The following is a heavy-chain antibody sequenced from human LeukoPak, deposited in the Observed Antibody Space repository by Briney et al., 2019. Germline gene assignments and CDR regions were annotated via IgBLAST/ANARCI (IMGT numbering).Heavy chain of an antibody. CDR2: SNSNSGGS. CDR3: AREEYTYGNYLDY. D-gene: IGHD5-18*01. V-gene: IGHV1-2*02. J-gene: IGHJ4*02. Sequence: ASVKVSCKTSGYTFTVYFMHWVRQATGQGLEWMGWSNSNSGGSNYAQKRQGRVTMTRDTPISTDYMELSRLTSDDTAVYFCAREEYTYGNYLDYWGQGTLVTVSS. CDR1: GYTFTVYF.